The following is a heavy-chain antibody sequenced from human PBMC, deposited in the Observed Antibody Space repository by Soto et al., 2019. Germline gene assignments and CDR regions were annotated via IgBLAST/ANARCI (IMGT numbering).Heavy chain of an antibody. CDR3: ARKGVAFEY. V-gene: IGHV3-48*02. Sequence: VVSLRLSCSASGFTFSSYSMNWVRQAPGKGLEWISYISTTSSSIYYADSVKGRFTISRDNAKNSLFLQMNSLRDEDTAVYYCARKGVAFEYWGQGALVTVSS. CDR2: ISTTSSSI. D-gene: IGHD3-3*01. J-gene: IGHJ4*02. CDR1: GFTFSSYS.